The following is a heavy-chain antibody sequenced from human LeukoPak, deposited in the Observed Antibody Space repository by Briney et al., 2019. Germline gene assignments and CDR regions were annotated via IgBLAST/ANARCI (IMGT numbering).Heavy chain of an antibody. D-gene: IGHD3-3*01. CDR3: ARKDTIFGVVIIRGGVYEGHFDY. CDR1: GFTVCSKY. Sequence: NPGGSLRLSCAASGFTVCSKYMSWIRQPPGKGLEWIGEINHSGSTNYNPSLKSRVTISVDTSKNQFSLKLSSVTAADTAVYYCARKDTIFGVVIIRGGVYEGHFDYWGQGTLVTVSS. CDR2: INHSGST. J-gene: IGHJ4*02. V-gene: IGHV4-34*01.